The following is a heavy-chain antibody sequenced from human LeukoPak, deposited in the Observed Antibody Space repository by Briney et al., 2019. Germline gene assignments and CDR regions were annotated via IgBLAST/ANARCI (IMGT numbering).Heavy chain of an antibody. Sequence: SEALSLTCTVSGGPISSHYWSWIRQPPGKGLEWIGYIYYSGSTNCNPSLKSRLTISVDTSKNQFSLKLSSVTAADTAVYYCARIIAAAGLKMDVWGKGTTVTVSS. CDR2: IYYSGST. CDR3: ARIIAAAGLKMDV. D-gene: IGHD6-13*01. CDR1: GGPISSHY. J-gene: IGHJ6*04. V-gene: IGHV4-59*11.